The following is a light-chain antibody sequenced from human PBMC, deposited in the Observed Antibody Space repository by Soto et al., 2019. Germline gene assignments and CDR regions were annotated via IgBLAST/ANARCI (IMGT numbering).Light chain of an antibody. J-gene: IGLJ1*01. Sequence: QSVLTQPPSASGTPGQRVTISCSGSSSNIGSDTVNWYQQLPGTAPRLLIYNNNQRPSGVPDRFSGSKSGTSASLAISGLQSEHEADYYSAAWDDSLNGFYVFGTGTKVTVL. CDR2: NNN. CDR1: SSNIGSDT. V-gene: IGLV1-44*01. CDR3: AAWDDSLNGFYV.